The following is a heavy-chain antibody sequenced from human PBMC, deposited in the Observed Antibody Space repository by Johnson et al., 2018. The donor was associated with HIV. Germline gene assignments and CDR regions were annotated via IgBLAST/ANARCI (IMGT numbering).Heavy chain of an antibody. CDR1: GFTFSSYA. D-gene: IGHD2-21*01. Sequence: QVQLVESGGGVVQPGRSLRLSCAASGFTFSSYAMHWVRQAPGKGLEWVAVISYDGSNKYYADSVKGRFPISRDNSKNTLYLQMNRLRAEDPAVYYCASGRPIFEAFDIWGPGTIVTVSS. V-gene: IGHV3-30-3*01. CDR2: ISYDGSNK. J-gene: IGHJ3*02. CDR3: ASGRPIFEAFDI.